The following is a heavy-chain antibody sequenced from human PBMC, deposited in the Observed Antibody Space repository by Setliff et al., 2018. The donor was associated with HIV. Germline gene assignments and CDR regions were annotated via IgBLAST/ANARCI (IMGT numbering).Heavy chain of an antibody. J-gene: IGHJ5*02. CDR3: ARHRVVPAALNWFDP. CDR1: GGSISSGTYF. Sequence: SETLSLTCTVSGGSISSGTYFWSWIRQPAGKGLEWIGHIHTSGNANYNPSLNSRVTISVDTSKNHFSLKLSSVTAADTAVYYCARHRVVPAALNWFDPWGQGTLVTVSS. V-gene: IGHV4-61*09. D-gene: IGHD2-2*01. CDR2: IHTSGNA.